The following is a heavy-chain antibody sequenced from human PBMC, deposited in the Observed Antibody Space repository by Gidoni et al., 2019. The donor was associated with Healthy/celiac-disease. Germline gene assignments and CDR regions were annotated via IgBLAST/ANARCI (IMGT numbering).Heavy chain of an antibody. J-gene: IGHJ6*03. CDR3: ARVTDYYYYMDV. V-gene: IGHV1-69*04. CDR2: LIPILGIA. Sequence: VQSVQSGAEETKHGSSVEVYCKDSGGTSSSYAISWVRQAPGQGLEWMGRLIPILGIANYAHKFQGRVTITADKSTSTAYMELSSLRSEDTAVYYCARVTDYYYYMDVWGNGTTVTVSS. CDR1: GGTSSSYA.